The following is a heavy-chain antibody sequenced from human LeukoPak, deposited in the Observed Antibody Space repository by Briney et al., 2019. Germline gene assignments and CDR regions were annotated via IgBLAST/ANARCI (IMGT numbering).Heavy chain of an antibody. Sequence: PGGSLRLSCAASGFTFSRDWTAWVCQGPGKGLEWVGRIKSKIEGGTTEYAAPVKGRFTISRDDSKNTLYLQMNSLKTEDTAVYYCSSNMVEWGQGTLVTVSS. CDR3: SSNMVE. J-gene: IGHJ4*02. D-gene: IGHD4/OR15-4a*01. CDR2: IKSKIEGGTT. V-gene: IGHV3-15*01. CDR1: GFTFSRDW.